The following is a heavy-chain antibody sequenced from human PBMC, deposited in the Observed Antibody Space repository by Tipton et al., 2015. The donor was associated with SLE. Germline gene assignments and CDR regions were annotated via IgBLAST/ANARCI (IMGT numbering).Heavy chain of an antibody. J-gene: IGHJ6*03. CDR1: GGSISSYY. Sequence: TLSLTCTVSGGSISSYYWSWIRQPAGKGLEWIGRIYTSGSTNYNPSLKSRVTMSVDTSKNQFSLKLSSVTAADTAVYYCAGGNGYDYYYYYMDVWGKRTTVTVSS. V-gene: IGHV4-4*07. D-gene: IGHD5-12*01. CDR2: IYTSGST. CDR3: AGGNGYDYYYYYMDV.